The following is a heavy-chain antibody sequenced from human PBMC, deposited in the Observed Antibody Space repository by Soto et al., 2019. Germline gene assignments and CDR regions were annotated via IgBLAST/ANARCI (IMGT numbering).Heavy chain of an antibody. V-gene: IGHV3-30-3*01. CDR2: ISYDGSNK. J-gene: IGHJ6*02. D-gene: IGHD4-4*01. Sequence: GGSLRLSCAASGFTFSSYAMHWVRQAPGKGLEWVAVISYDGSNKYYADSVKGRFTISRDNSKNTLYLQMNSLRAEDTAVYYCLTTVTTDRRKSGMDVWGQGTTVTVSS. CDR1: GFTFSSYA. CDR3: LTTVTTDRRKSGMDV.